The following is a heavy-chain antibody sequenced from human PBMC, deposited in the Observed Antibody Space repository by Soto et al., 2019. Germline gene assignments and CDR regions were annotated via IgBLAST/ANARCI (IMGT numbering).Heavy chain of an antibody. CDR1: GGSISSSNW. D-gene: IGHD6-13*01. CDR2: IYHSGST. CDR3: ARVPIISSSWYLRRWFDP. J-gene: IGHJ5*02. Sequence: QVQLQESGPGLVKPSGTLSLTCAVSGGSISSSNWWSWVRQPPGKGLEWIREIYHSGSTNYNPSLKSRVTISVDKSKNQFSLKLSSVTAADTAVYYCARVPIISSSWYLRRWFDPWGQGTLVTVSS. V-gene: IGHV4-4*02.